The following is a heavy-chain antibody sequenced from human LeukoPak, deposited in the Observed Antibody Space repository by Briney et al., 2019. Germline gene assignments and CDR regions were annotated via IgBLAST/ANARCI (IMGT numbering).Heavy chain of an antibody. V-gene: IGHV3-23*01. Sequence: GGSLRLSCAASGFTFSSYAMSWVRQAPGKGLEWVSAISGSGGSTYYADSVKGRFTISRDNSKNTLYLQMNSLRAEDTAVCYCAKAHLYCSGGSCYSDPFDYWGQGTLVTVSS. D-gene: IGHD2-15*01. CDR2: ISGSGGST. CDR1: GFTFSSYA. CDR3: AKAHLYCSGGSCYSDPFDY. J-gene: IGHJ4*02.